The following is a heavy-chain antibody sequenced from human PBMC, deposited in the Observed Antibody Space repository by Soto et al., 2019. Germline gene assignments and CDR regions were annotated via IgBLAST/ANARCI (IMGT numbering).Heavy chain of an antibody. V-gene: IGHV3-7*01. J-gene: IGHJ4*02. CDR3: ARLSPY. CDR2: IKQDGSDK. Sequence: SWVRQAPGKGLEWVANIKQDGSDKYYADSVKGRFTISRDNAKNSLYLQMNSLRVEDTAVYCCARLSPYWGQGALVNVSS. D-gene: IGHD3-16*02.